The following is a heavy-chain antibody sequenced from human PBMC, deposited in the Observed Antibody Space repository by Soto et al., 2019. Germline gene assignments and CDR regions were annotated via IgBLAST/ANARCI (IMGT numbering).Heavy chain of an antibody. J-gene: IGHJ4*02. CDR3: ASPRQGNYDFLSGYYALDY. Sequence: SETLSLTCTVSGASISSSRSYWGWVRQPPGKGLEWIVSFYYTGGTCSTYYNPSLKSRVTISVDTSKSQFSLNLRSVTAADTAVYYCASPRQGNYDFLSGYYALDYWGQGTLVTVSS. CDR2: FYYTGGTCST. D-gene: IGHD3-3*01. CDR1: GASISSSRSY. V-gene: IGHV4-39*01.